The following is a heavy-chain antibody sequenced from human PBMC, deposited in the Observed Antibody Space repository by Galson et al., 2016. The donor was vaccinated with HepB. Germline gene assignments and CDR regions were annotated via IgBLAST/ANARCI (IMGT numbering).Heavy chain of an antibody. D-gene: IGHD3-10*01. V-gene: IGHV3-23*01. CDR3: ARVITMVRGILKQRDYYGMDV. CDR1: GFTFSTYG. J-gene: IGHJ6*02. CDR2: ISGSGGST. Sequence: SLRLSCAAPGFTFSTYGMSWVRQAPGKGLEWVSVISGSGGSTYYEDSVKGRFTISRDNSKNTLYLQMNSLRAEDTAVYYCARVITMVRGILKQRDYYGMDVWGQGTTVTVSS.